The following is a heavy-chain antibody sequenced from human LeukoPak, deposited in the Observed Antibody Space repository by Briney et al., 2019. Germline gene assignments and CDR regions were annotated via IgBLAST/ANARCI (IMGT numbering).Heavy chain of an antibody. D-gene: IGHD3-10*01. CDR1: GGSVSSYY. CDR3: AREGEATAVRGAFDI. J-gene: IGHJ3*02. Sequence: PSETLSLTCTVSGGSVSSYYWSWIRLPPGKGLEWIGYIYYTGSTNYNPSLKSRVTISVDTSKNQFYLKLSSVTAADTAVYYCAREGEATAVRGAFDIWGQGTMVTVSS. V-gene: IGHV4-59*02. CDR2: IYYTGST.